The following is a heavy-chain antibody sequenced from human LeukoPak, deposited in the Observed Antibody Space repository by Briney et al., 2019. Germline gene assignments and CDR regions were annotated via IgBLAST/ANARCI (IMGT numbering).Heavy chain of an antibody. CDR3: ARQSVAGTWDPPVDY. D-gene: IGHD6-19*01. V-gene: IGHV4-39*01. CDR1: GGSISSSSCY. Sequence: SETLSLTCTVSGGSISSSSCYWGWIRQPPGTGLKWIGSIYYSGSTYYNPSLKSRVTISVDTSKNQFSLKLSSVTAADTAVYYCARQSVAGTWDPPVDYWGQGTLVTVSS. CDR2: IYYSGST. J-gene: IGHJ4*02.